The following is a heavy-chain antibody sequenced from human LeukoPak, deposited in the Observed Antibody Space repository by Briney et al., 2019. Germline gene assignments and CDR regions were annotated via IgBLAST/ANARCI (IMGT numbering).Heavy chain of an antibody. J-gene: IGHJ6*03. Sequence: SETLSLTCTVSGYSISSGYYWGWIRQPAGKGLEWIGRIYTSGSTNYNPSLKSRVTMSVDTSKNQFSLKLSSVTAADTAVYYCARGRIFRYGYMDVWGKGTTVTVSS. D-gene: IGHD3-16*02. CDR1: GYSISSGYY. CDR3: ARGRIFRYGYMDV. V-gene: IGHV4-4*07. CDR2: IYTSGST.